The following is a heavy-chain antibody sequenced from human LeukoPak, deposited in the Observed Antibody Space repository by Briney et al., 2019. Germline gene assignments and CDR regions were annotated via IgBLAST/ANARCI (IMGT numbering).Heavy chain of an antibody. Sequence: ASVKVSCTASGYTFTGYYMHWVRQAPGQGLEWMGWINPNSSGTNYAQKFQGRVTMTRDTSISTAYMELSRLRSDDTAVYYCASPVLRFLEWSHVDYYYGMDVWGQGTTVTVSS. J-gene: IGHJ6*02. CDR1: GYTFTGYY. CDR3: ASPVLRFLEWSHVDYYYGMDV. CDR2: INPNSSGT. D-gene: IGHD3-3*01. V-gene: IGHV1-2*02.